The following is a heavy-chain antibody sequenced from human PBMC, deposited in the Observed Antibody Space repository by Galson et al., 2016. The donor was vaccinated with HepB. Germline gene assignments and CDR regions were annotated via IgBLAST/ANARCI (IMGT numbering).Heavy chain of an antibody. Sequence: SVKVSCKASGGIFSNYAISWVRQAPGQGLEWMGGIIPMFGTTNYANYAQKFQGRVTISADESTSTAYMELSSLRSEDTAVYYCARVIGWSTSGQDYDLDYGGQGTLVTVSS. J-gene: IGHJ4*02. CDR2: IIPMFGTTNYA. CDR1: GGIFSNYA. D-gene: IGHD6-19*01. CDR3: ARVIGWSTSGQDYDLDY. V-gene: IGHV1-69*13.